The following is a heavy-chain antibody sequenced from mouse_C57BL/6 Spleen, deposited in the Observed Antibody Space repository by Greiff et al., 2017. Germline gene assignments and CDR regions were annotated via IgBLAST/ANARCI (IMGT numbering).Heavy chain of an antibody. CDR3: ARSSIYYYGSSYYFDY. J-gene: IGHJ2*01. V-gene: IGHV1-82*01. Sequence: QVQLQQSGPELVKPGASVKISCKASGYAFSSSWMNWVKQRPGKGLEWIGRIYPGDGDTNYNGKFKGKATLTADKSSSTAYMQLSSLTSEDSAVYFCARSSIYYYGSSYYFDYWGQGTTLTVSS. D-gene: IGHD1-1*01. CDR2: IYPGDGDT. CDR1: GYAFSSSW.